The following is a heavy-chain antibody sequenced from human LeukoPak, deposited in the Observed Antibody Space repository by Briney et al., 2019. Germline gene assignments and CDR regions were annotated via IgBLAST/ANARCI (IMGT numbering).Heavy chain of an antibody. CDR1: GFTFSSYA. CDR2: ISYDGSNK. Sequence: GRSLRLSCAASGFTFSSYAMHWVRQAPGKGLEWVAVISYDGSNKYYADSVKGRFTISRDNSKNTLYLQMNSLRAEDTAVYYCARDEDCSSTSCSYGPYYYYMDVWGKGTTVTVSS. CDR3: ARDEDCSSTSCSYGPYYYYMDV. J-gene: IGHJ6*03. D-gene: IGHD2-2*01. V-gene: IGHV3-30-3*01.